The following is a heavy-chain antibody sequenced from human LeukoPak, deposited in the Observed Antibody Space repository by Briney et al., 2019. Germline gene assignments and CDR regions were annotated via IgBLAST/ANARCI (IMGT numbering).Heavy chain of an antibody. Sequence: ASVKVSCKASGYTFTGYYMHWVRQAPGQGLEWMGWINPNSGGTNYAQKFQGRVTITRNTSISTAYMELSSLRSEDTAVYYCARAVRAGYCSSTSCYSYYYYYMDVWGKGTTVTVSS. CDR1: GYTFTGYY. D-gene: IGHD2-2*02. J-gene: IGHJ6*03. V-gene: IGHV1-2*02. CDR2: INPNSGGT. CDR3: ARAVRAGYCSSTSCYSYYYYYMDV.